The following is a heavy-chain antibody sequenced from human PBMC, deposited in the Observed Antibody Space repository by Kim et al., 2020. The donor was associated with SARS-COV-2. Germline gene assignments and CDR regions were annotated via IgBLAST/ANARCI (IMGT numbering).Heavy chain of an antibody. CDR2: INPSGVGT. CDR1: GFTFTDYF. J-gene: IGHJ6*02. D-gene: IGHD3-10*01. V-gene: IGHV1-46*01. CDR3: AREFLVRGLYGLDL. Sequence: ASVKVSCKASGFTFTDYFMHWVRQAPGQSLEWMGIINPSGVGTFYAQHFQGRVTMTRDTSTSTLYMEVTSLTPDDTAIYYCAREFLVRGLYGLDLWGQGSTVTVS.